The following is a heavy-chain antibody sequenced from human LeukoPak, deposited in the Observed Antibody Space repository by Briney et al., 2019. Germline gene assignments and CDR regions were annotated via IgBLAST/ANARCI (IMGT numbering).Heavy chain of an antibody. CDR1: GGSFSGYY. Sequence: SETLSLTCAVYGGSFSGYYWSWIRQPPGKGLEWIGEINHSGSTNYNPSLKSRVTTSVDTSKNQFSLKLSSVTAADTAVYYCARLWYNWNYVAFDIWGQGTMVTVSS. CDR3: ARLWYNWNYVAFDI. V-gene: IGHV4-34*01. CDR2: INHSGST. J-gene: IGHJ3*02. D-gene: IGHD1-7*01.